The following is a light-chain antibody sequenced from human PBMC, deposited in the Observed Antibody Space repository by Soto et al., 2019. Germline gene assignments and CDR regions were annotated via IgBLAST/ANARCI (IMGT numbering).Light chain of an antibody. Sequence: QSVLTQPPSVSXAXXXRXXXXXXXXXXXXGAGYDVHWYQQLPGTAPKLLIYGNSNRPSGVPDRFSGSKSGTSASLAITGLQAEDEADYYCQSYDSSLSGVVFGGGTKLTVL. CDR1: XXXXGAGYD. V-gene: IGLV1-40*01. J-gene: IGLJ2*01. CDR2: GNS. CDR3: QSYDSSLSGVV.